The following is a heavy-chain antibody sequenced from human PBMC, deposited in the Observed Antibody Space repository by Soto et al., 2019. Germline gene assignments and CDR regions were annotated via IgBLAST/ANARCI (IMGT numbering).Heavy chain of an antibody. CDR1: GFTFSTNL. V-gene: IGHV3-74*01. Sequence: EVQLVEAGGGVVQPGGSLRLSCAASGFTFSTNLMHWVRQAPGKGLVWVSRINSEGTNAAYADSVQGRFTISRENAKNTLYLQMNSLTGEDTAVYYCAKAGAGVANFDYWGQGTLVTVSS. CDR2: INSEGTNA. CDR3: AKAGAGVANFDY. J-gene: IGHJ4*02. D-gene: IGHD3-3*01.